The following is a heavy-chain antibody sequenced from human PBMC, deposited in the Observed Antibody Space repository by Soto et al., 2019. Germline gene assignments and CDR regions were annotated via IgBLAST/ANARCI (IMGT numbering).Heavy chain of an antibody. CDR1: GDSMSSSDYY. CDR2: IYYSGST. CDR3: ARRTVNIRTFYSGLKTHCFDY. V-gene: IGHV4-39*01. Sequence: SETLSLTCAVSGDSMSSSDYYWGWIRQPPGKGLEWIGSIYYSGSTYYNPSLQSRVAISVDTSKNQFSLKLKSVTAADTAIYYCARRTVNIRTFYSGLKTHCFDYWGKGAPVTVSS. D-gene: IGHD6-19*01. J-gene: IGHJ4*02.